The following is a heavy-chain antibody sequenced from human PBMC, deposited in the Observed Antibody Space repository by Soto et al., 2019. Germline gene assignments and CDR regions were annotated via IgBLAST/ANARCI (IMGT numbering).Heavy chain of an antibody. CDR2: IYWDDDK. V-gene: IGHV2-5*02. Sequence: QITLKESGPTVVKPTQTLTLTCTFSGFSLTTTGVGVGWIRQPPGNALERLALIYWDDDKRYSPSLKSRLTIPEDASKNQGGLTMTNVAPVDTGTCYCADRLGDRSVRWRRPPFDPWGQGTLVTVSS. CDR3: ADRLGDRSVRWRRPPFDP. D-gene: IGHD3-22*01. CDR1: GFSLTTTGVG. J-gene: IGHJ5*02.